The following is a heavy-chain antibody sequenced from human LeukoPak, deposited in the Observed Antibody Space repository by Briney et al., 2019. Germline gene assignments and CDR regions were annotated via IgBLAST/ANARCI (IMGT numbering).Heavy chain of an antibody. CDR2: IYYSGST. CDR1: GVSISSYC. CDR3: ARSLTAVNWFDP. Sequence: SETLSLTCTVSGVSISSYCWSWIRQPPGKGLEWIGYIYYSGSTNYNPSLKSRVTISVDTSKNQFSLNLSSVTAADTAVYYCARSLTAVNWFDPWGQGTLVTVSS. J-gene: IGHJ5*02. V-gene: IGHV4-59*08. D-gene: IGHD7-27*01.